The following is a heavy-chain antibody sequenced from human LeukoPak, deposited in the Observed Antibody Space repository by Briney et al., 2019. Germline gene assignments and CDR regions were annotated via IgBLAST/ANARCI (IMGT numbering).Heavy chain of an antibody. Sequence: ASVKVSCKASGYTLTSYDINWVRQATGQGLEWMGWMNPNSGNTGYAQKFQGRVTITRNTSISTAYMELSSLRSEDTAVYFCARAGYIGFVDDWDYWGQGTLVTVSS. CDR3: ARAGYIGFVDDWDY. CDR1: GYTLTSYD. CDR2: MNPNSGNT. D-gene: IGHD1-26*01. J-gene: IGHJ4*02. V-gene: IGHV1-8*03.